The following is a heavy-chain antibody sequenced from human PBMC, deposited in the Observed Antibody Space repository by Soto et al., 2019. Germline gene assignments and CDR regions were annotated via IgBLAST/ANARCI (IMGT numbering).Heavy chain of an antibody. D-gene: IGHD3-16*01. Sequence: QVQLQESGPGLVKPSQTLSLTCTVSGGSISSGGYYWSWIRQHPGKGLEWIGYIYYSGSTYYNPSLKSRVNQSVDQSKKQFPPKPRPGTGAEQGRDYWAGGPGPRGPGTLVTVSS. CDR1: GGSISSGGYY. J-gene: IGHJ5*02. CDR2: IYYSGST. CDR3: AGGPGP. V-gene: IGHV4-31*10.